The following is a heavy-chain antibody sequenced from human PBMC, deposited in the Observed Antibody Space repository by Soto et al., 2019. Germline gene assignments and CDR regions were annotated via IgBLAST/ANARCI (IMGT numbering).Heavy chain of an antibody. V-gene: IGHV1-18*04. Sequence: QGHLVQSGAEVKKPGASVKVSCKASGYTFSNYGVSWVRQAPGQGLEWMGWISGLHGNTNYAQKFQGRVTMTMDTTRTTAYLELRSLRSEDTAIYYCARVVPMMMDVWGQGTTVTVSS. CDR3: ARVVPMMMDV. CDR2: ISGLHGNT. D-gene: IGHD3-16*01. J-gene: IGHJ6*02. CDR1: GYTFSNYG.